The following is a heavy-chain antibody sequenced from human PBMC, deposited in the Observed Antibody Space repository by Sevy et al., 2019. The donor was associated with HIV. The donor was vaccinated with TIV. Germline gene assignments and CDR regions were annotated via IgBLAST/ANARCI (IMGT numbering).Heavy chain of an antibody. CDR3: AKHKTYCSSTSCYYNWFDP. V-gene: IGHV3-23*01. Sequence: GGSLRLSCAASGFTFSSYAMSWVRQAPGKGLEWVSAISGSGGSTYYADSVKGRFTISRDNSKNTLYQQMNSLRAEDTAVYYCAKHKTYCSSTSCYYNWFDPWGQGTLVTVSS. CDR1: GFTFSSYA. CDR2: ISGSGGST. J-gene: IGHJ5*02. D-gene: IGHD2-2*01.